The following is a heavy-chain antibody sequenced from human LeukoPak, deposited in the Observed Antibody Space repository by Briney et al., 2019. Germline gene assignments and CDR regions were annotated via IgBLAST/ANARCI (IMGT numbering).Heavy chain of an antibody. CDR2: ISSSSYI. Sequence: GGSLRLSCAASGFTFSSYSMNWVRQAPGKGLEWVSSISSSSYIYYADSVKGRFTISRDNAKNSLYLQMHSLRAEDTAVYYCARASSDTTNPLDYWGQGTLVTVSS. V-gene: IGHV3-21*01. CDR1: GFTFSSYS. CDR3: ARASSDTTNPLDY. D-gene: IGHD6-19*01. J-gene: IGHJ4*02.